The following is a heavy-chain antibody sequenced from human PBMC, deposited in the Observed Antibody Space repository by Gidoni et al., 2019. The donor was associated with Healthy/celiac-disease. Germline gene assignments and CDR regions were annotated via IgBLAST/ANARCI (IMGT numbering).Heavy chain of an antibody. Sequence: EVQLVESGGGLIQPGGSLRLSCAASGFTVSSNYMSWVRQAPGKGLEWVSVIYSGGSTYYADSVKGRFTISRDNSKNTLYLQMNSLRAEDTAVYYCARNPYSSSSPYYFDYWGQGTLVTVSS. J-gene: IGHJ4*02. CDR2: IYSGGST. D-gene: IGHD6-6*01. CDR3: ARNPYSSSSPYYFDY. V-gene: IGHV3-53*01. CDR1: GFTVSSNY.